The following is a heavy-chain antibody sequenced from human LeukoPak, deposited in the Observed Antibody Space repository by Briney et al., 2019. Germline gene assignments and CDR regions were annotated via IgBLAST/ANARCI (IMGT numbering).Heavy chain of an antibody. CDR1: GYTFTGYH. Sequence: SVKVSCKASGYTFTGYHIHWVRQAPGQGLEWMGWINPNSGGTNYAQKFQGRVTMTRDTSISTANMELNRLTSDDTAVYYCARRLTGVDYWGQGTLVTVSS. CDR2: INPNSGGT. V-gene: IGHV1-2*02. D-gene: IGHD7-27*01. CDR3: ARRLTGVDY. J-gene: IGHJ4*02.